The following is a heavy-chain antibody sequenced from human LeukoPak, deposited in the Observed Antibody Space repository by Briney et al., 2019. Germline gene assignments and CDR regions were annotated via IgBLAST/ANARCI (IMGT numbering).Heavy chain of an antibody. CDR2: ISGSGGST. CDR3: ARGRSGPSFDY. V-gene: IGHV3-23*01. J-gene: IGHJ4*02. Sequence: AISGSGGSTYYADSVKGRFTISRDNSKNTLYLQMNSLRAEDTAVYYCARGRSGPSFDYWGQGTLVTVSS. D-gene: IGHD6-19*01.